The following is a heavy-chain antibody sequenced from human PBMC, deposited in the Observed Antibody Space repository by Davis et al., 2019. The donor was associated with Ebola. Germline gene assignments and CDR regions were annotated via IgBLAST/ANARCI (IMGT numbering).Heavy chain of an antibody. CDR1: GFTFSSYS. D-gene: IGHD3-3*01. J-gene: IGHJ5*02. CDR3: AVDEYYDFWSGSFDP. CDR2: ISSSSSYI. V-gene: IGHV3-21*01. Sequence: GESLKISCAASGFTFSSYSMNWVRQAPGKGLEWVSSISSSSSYIYYADSVKGRFTISRDNAKNSLYLQMNSLRAEDTAVYYCAVDEYYDFWSGSFDPWGQGTLVTVSS.